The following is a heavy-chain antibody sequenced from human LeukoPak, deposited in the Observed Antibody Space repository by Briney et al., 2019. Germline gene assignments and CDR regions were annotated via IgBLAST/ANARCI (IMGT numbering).Heavy chain of an antibody. D-gene: IGHD2-2*01. CDR3: ARSSSTVNWFDP. Sequence: SETLSLTCTVSGGSISSSSYYWGWLRQPPGKGLEWIGSIYYSGSTYYNPSLKSRVTISVDTSENQFSLKLSSVTAADTAVYYCARSSSTVNWFDPWGQGTLVTVSS. CDR2: IYYSGST. J-gene: IGHJ5*02. V-gene: IGHV4-39*07. CDR1: GGSISSSSYY.